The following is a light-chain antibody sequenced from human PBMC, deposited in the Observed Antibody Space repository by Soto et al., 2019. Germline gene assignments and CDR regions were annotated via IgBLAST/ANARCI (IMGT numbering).Light chain of an antibody. Sequence: QPVLTQPAAVSGSPGQSMTISCVGTSGDIGDYNYVSWYQQHPGKVPKVIIYDVSNRPSGVSYRFSGTKSGNTASLTVSGLQAEDEADYYCCSYTRSGTLIFGPGTKVTV. CDR1: SGDIGDYNY. CDR2: DVS. CDR3: CSYTRSGTLI. V-gene: IGLV2-14*01. J-gene: IGLJ1*01.